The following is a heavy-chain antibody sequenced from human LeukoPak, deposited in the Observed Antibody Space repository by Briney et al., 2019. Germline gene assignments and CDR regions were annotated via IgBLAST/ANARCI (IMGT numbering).Heavy chain of an antibody. J-gene: IGHJ4*02. CDR2: ISWNSGSI. V-gene: IGHV3-9*01. D-gene: IGHD3-22*01. Sequence: GRSLRLSCAASGFTFDDYAMHWVRHAPGKGLEWVSGISWNSGSISYADSVKGRFTISRDNAKNSLYLQMNSLRAEETALYYCAKGSGSGYYYGPDFDYWGQGTLVTVSS. CDR3: AKGSGSGYYYGPDFDY. CDR1: GFTFDDYA.